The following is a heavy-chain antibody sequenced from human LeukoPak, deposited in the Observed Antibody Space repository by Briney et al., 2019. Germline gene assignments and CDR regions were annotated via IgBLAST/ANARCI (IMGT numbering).Heavy chain of an antibody. CDR2: ISTYKSNT. CDR1: GYTFTGYG. J-gene: IGHJ3*02. V-gene: IGHV1-18*01. CDR3: ARDLLDAFDI. Sequence: GASVKVSCKASGYTFTGYGISWVQQAPGQGLEWMGWISTYKSNTNYAQNFQARVTMTTDTSTSTVYMELRSLRSDDTAVYYCARDLLDAFDIWGQGTMVTVSS.